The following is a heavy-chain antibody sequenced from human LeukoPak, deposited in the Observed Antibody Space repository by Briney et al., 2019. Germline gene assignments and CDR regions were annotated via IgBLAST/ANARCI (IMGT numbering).Heavy chain of an antibody. CDR1: GFTFSSYE. CDR3: GASRQYVGAFDI. J-gene: IGHJ3*02. CDR2: ISSSSTTI. V-gene: IGHV3-48*03. D-gene: IGHD3-16*01. Sequence: GGSLKPSCAASGFTFSSYELYWVRQAPGKGLEWISYISSSSTTIKYADSVRGRFTISRDDAGESLYLQMNSLRAADTAIYYCGASRQYVGAFDIWGQGTLVTVSS.